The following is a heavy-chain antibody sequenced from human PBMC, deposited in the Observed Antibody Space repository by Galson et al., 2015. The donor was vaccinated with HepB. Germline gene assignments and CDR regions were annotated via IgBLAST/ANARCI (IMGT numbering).Heavy chain of an antibody. D-gene: IGHD3-3*01. CDR1: GFTFSSYA. CDR2: ISDDGSNK. Sequence: SLRLSCAVSGFTFSSYAMHWVRQAPGKGLEWVAVISDDGSNKYYADSVKGRFTISRDNSKNTLYLQMDSLRAEDTALYYCARHPTAFYDFWSGYSDNWFDPWGQGTLVIVSS. V-gene: IGHV3-30-3*01. J-gene: IGHJ5*02. CDR3: ARHPTAFYDFWSGYSDNWFDP.